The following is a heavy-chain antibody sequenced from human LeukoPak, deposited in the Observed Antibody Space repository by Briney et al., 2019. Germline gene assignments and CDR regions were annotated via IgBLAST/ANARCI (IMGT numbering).Heavy chain of an antibody. D-gene: IGHD3-22*01. CDR1: GFTVSSNY. Sequence: GGSLMLAFAAPGFTVSSNYMSSVRQAPGKGLEWVSVIYSGGSTYYANSVKGRFTISRDNSKNTLYLQMNSMRAEDTAVYYCARLSGYYQNWFDPWGKGTLVTVSS. CDR2: IYSGGST. CDR3: ARLSGYYQNWFDP. J-gene: IGHJ5*02. V-gene: IGHV3-66*02.